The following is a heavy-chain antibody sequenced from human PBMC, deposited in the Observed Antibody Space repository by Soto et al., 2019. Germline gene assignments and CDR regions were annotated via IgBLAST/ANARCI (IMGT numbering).Heavy chain of an antibody. J-gene: IGHJ5*02. Sequence: QVQLVESGGGVVQPGRSLRLSCAASGFTFSSYTMHWVRQAPGRGLDWVALISYDGSNIYYADSVKGRFTISRDTSKNTLYLEMNSLRAEDTALYYCARGTTFYYGTGFDPWGQGTLVTVSS. D-gene: IGHD3-22*01. V-gene: IGHV3-30-3*01. CDR3: ARGTTFYYGTGFDP. CDR1: GFTFSSYT. CDR2: ISYDGSNI.